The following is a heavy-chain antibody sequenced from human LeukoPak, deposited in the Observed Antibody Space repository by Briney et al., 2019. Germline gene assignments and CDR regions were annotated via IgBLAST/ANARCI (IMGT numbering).Heavy chain of an antibody. CDR3: ARDTNRAGYYYYYYMDV. D-gene: IGHD6-19*01. Sequence: SETLSLTCTVSGGSISSYYWSWIRQPAGKGLEWIGRIYTSGSTNYNPSLKSRVTMSVDTSKNQLSLKLSSVTAADTAAYYCARDTNRAGYYYYYYMDVWGKGTTVTVSS. CDR2: IYTSGST. CDR1: GGSISSYY. V-gene: IGHV4-4*07. J-gene: IGHJ6*03.